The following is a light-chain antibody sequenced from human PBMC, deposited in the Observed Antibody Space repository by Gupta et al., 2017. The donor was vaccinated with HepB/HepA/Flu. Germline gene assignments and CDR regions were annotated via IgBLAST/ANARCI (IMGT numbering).Light chain of an antibody. CDR3: MQALQTPIT. CDR1: QSHLHSNGYNY. Sequence: DIVMTQSPLSLPVTPGEPASISCRSSQSHLHSNGYNYLDWYLQKPGQSPQLLIYLGSNRASGVPDRFSGRGSGTDFTLKISRVEAEDVGVYYCMQALQTPITFGQGTRLEIK. V-gene: IGKV2-28*01. J-gene: IGKJ5*01. CDR2: LGS.